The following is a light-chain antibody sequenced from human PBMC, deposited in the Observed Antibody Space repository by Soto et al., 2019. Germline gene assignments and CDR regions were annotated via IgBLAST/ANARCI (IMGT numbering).Light chain of an antibody. CDR1: QDIRNY. J-gene: IGKJ4*01. V-gene: IGKV1-33*01. CDR3: QKCDNLPLT. Sequence: DIQMTQSPSSLSASVGDRVTITCQASQDIRNYLNWYQQKPGKAPKLLIYDASNLETGVPSRFRGSGSGTDLTFTISSLQSEDIATYYCQKCDNLPLTFGGGTKVEIK. CDR2: DAS.